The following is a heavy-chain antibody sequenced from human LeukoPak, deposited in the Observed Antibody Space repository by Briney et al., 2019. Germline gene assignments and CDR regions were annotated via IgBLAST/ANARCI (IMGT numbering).Heavy chain of an antibody. V-gene: IGHV3-9*01. D-gene: IGHD5-24*01. CDR1: GFTFDDYA. Sequence: QSSRSLRLSCAASGFTFDDYAMHWVRQAPGKGLEWVSGISWNSGSIGYADSVKGRFTISRDNAKNSLYLQMNSLRAEDTALYYCAKDINPFSRDGYNTGYWGQGTLVTVSS. J-gene: IGHJ4*02. CDR3: AKDINPFSRDGYNTGY. CDR2: ISWNSGSI.